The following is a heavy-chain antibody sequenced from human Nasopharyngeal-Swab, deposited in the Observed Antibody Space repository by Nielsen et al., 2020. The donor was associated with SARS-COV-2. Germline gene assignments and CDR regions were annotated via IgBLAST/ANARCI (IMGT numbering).Heavy chain of an antibody. D-gene: IGHD3-3*01. Sequence: WIRQPPGKGLEWVSSISSSSYIYYADSVKGRFTISRDNAKNSLYLQMNSLRAEDTAVYYCARDGLDYDFWSAYFMDVGGQGTTVTVSS. CDR3: ARDGLDYDFWSAYFMDV. CDR2: ISSSSYI. J-gene: IGHJ6*02. V-gene: IGHV3-69-1*01.